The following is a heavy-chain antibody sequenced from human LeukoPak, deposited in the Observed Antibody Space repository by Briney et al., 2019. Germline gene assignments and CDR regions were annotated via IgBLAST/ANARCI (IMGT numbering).Heavy chain of an antibody. V-gene: IGHV4-59*11. CDR3: ARSPGSYYGSGWFDY. CDR2: IYYSGST. D-gene: IGHD3-10*01. J-gene: IGHJ4*02. Sequence: PSETLSLTCTVSGGSISSHYWSWIRQPPGKGLEWIGYIYYSGSTNYNPSLKSRVTISVDTSKNQFSLKLSSVTAADTAVYYCARSPGSYYGSGWFDYWGQGTLVTVSS. CDR1: GGSISSHY.